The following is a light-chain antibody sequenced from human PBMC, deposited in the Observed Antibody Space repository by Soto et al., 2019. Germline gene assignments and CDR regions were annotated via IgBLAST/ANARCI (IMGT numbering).Light chain of an antibody. CDR2: EVT. J-gene: IGLJ2*01. V-gene: IGLV2-14*01. Sequence: QSALTQPASVSGSPGQSITISCTGSSNDVGSYNYVSWYQQYPGKAPKLLTYEVTNRPSGVSNRFSGSKSGNTASLTISGLQAEDEADYYCSSYSTINTHVIFGGGTKLTVL. CDR3: SSYSTINTHVI. CDR1: SNDVGSYNY.